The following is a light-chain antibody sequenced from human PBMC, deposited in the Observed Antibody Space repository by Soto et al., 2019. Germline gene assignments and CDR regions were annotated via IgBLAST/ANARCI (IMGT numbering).Light chain of an antibody. J-gene: IGKJ5*01. CDR2: DAS. CDR3: QQYGSSPIT. Sequence: EIVLTQSPATLSLSPGERATLSCRASQSVSSYLAWYQQKPGQAPRLLISDASNRATGIPDRFSGSGSGTDFTLTISRLEPEDFAVYYCQQYGSSPITFGQGTRLEIK. V-gene: IGKV3-20*01. CDR1: QSVSSY.